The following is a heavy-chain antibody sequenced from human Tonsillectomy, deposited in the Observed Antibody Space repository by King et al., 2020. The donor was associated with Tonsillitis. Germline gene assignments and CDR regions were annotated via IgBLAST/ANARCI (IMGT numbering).Heavy chain of an antibody. CDR1: GYSISSGYY. CDR2: IYHSGST. Sequence: QLQESGPGLVKPSETLSLTCAVSGYSISSGYYWGWIRQPPGKGLEWIGTIYHSGSTSYNPSLKSRVTISVDTSRNQFSLKLSSVTAADTAVYYCVRGGQYYYDSSGYHWGQGTLVTVSS. D-gene: IGHD3-22*01. J-gene: IGHJ4*02. CDR3: VRGGQYYYDSSGYH. V-gene: IGHV4-38-2*01.